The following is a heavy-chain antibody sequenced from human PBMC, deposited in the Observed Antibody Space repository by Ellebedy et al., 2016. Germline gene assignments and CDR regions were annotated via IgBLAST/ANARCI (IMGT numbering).Heavy chain of an antibody. CDR1: GSSISSADHY. V-gene: IGHV4-31*03. Sequence: SETLSLXCTVSGSSISSADHYWSWIRQHPGKGLEWIGNGDYSGTSYYNPSLKSRVTISVDTSVTAADTAVYYCARRTTFWSGFFDFWGQGNLVTVSS. D-gene: IGHD3-3*01. J-gene: IGHJ4*02. CDR2: GDYSGTS. CDR3: ARRTTFWSGFFDF.